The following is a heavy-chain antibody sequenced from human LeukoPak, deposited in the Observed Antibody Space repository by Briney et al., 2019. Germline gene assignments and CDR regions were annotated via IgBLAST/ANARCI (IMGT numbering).Heavy chain of an antibody. V-gene: IGHV3-74*01. Sequence: PGGSLRLSCATSGFTFSTFWMHWVRQAPGKGLVWVSRINHDGSSTNYADSVKGRFTISRDNAKNTLYLQMNSLRAEDTAVYYCARERFGELSYAAFDIWGQGTMVTVSS. D-gene: IGHD3-10*01. J-gene: IGHJ3*02. CDR1: GFTFSTFW. CDR3: ARERFGELSYAAFDI. CDR2: INHDGSST.